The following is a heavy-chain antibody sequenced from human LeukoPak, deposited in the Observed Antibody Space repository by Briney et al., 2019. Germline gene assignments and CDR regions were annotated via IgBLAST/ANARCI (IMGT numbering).Heavy chain of an antibody. V-gene: IGHV1-18*01. CDR2: ISAYNGNT. J-gene: IGHJ5*02. Sequence: ASVKVSCKASGYTFTSYGISWVRQAPGQGLEWMGWISAYNGNTNYAQKLQGRVTMTTDTSTSTAYMELRRLRSDDTAVSYCAKNIIEQLVFGETRFDPWAREPWSPSPQ. CDR1: GYTFTSYG. D-gene: IGHD6-6*01. CDR3: AKNIIEQLVFGETRFDP.